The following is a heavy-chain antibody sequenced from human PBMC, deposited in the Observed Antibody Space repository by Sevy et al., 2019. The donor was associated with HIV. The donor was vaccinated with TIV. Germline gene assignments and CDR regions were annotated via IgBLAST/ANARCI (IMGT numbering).Heavy chain of an antibody. Sequence: GESLKISCTASGFTFGDYAMSWFRQAPGKGLEWVGFIRSKAYGGTTEYAASVKGRFTISRDDSKSIAYLQMNSLKTEDTAVYYCTRARVLRYFDWFPSAYWGQGTLVTVSS. CDR1: GFTFGDYA. J-gene: IGHJ4*02. CDR2: IRSKAYGGTT. V-gene: IGHV3-49*03. CDR3: TRARVLRYFDWFPSAY. D-gene: IGHD3-9*01.